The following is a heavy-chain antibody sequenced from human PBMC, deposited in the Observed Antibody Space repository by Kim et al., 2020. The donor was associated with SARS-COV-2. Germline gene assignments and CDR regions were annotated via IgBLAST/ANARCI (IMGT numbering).Heavy chain of an antibody. D-gene: IGHD3-9*01. CDR2: INHSGST. V-gene: IGHV4-34*01. J-gene: IGHJ4*02. CDR1: GGSFSGYY. Sequence: SETLSLTCAVYGGSFSGYYWSWIRQPPGKGLEWIGEINHSGSTNYNPSLKSRVTISVDTSKNQFSLKLSSVTAADTAVYYCARGVSAVLRYFDWWNPGGFDYWGQGTLVTVSS. CDR3: ARGVSAVLRYFDWWNPGGFDY.